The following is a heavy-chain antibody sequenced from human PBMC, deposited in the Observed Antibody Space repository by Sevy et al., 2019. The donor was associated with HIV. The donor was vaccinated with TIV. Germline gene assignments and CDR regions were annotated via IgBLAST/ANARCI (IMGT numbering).Heavy chain of an antibody. V-gene: IGHV3-30*18. D-gene: IGHD3-22*01. J-gene: IGHJ4*02. CDR2: ISYDGSNK. CDR3: AKEGDYYDSSAHYYFDY. Sequence: GGSLRLSCAASGFTFSSYGMHWVRQAPGKGLEWVAVISYDGSNKYYADSVKGRFTISRDNSKNTLYLQMNSLRAEDTAVYYCAKEGDYYDSSAHYYFDYWGQGTLVTVSS. CDR1: GFTFSSYG.